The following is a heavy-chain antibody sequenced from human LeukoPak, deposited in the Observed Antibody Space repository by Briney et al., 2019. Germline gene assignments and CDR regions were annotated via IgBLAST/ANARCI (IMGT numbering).Heavy chain of an antibody. CDR2: IKQDGSEK. D-gene: IGHD6-19*01. V-gene: IGHV3-7*01. CDR3: ARDGYSSGWYTPHLFDY. CDR1: GFTFSSYS. Sequence: PGGSLRLSCAASGFTFSSYSMNWVRQAPGKGLEWVANIKQDGSEKYYVDSVKGRFTISRDNAKNSLYLQMNSLRAEDTAVYYCARDGYSSGWYTPHLFDYWGQGTLVTVSS. J-gene: IGHJ4*02.